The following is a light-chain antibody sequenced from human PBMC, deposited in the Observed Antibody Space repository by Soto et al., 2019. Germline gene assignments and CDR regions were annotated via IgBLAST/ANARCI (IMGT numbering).Light chain of an antibody. CDR3: QKYGSAFT. CDR1: QSVNSNY. J-gene: IGKJ3*01. Sequence: EIVLTQSPGPLSLSPGERATLSCRASQSVNSNYLAWYQHKPGQGPRLLIYAASSRATGIQDRISGSGSGTDFALTISRLEPEDVALYYCQKYGSAFTFGPGTRVDIK. V-gene: IGKV3-20*01. CDR2: AAS.